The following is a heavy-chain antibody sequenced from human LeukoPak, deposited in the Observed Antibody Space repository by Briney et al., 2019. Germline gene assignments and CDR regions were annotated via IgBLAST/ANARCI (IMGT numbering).Heavy chain of an antibody. V-gene: IGHV3-74*01. J-gene: IGHJ4*02. CDR1: GFTFSSYW. CDR3: ARDEIFGVVTHIDY. D-gene: IGHD3-3*01. Sequence: GGSLRLSCAASGFTFSSYWMHWVRQAPGKGLVWVSRINEDGRITTYADSVKGRFTISRDNAKNTLYLQMNSLRAEDTAVYYCARDEIFGVVTHIDYWGQGTLVTVSS. CDR2: INEDGRIT.